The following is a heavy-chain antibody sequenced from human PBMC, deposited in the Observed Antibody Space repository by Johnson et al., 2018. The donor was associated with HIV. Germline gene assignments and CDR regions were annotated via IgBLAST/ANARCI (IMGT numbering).Heavy chain of an antibody. CDR3: ARTTYSSPGAFDI. CDR1: GFTFSSYA. CDR2: ISYDGSNK. Sequence: QVRLVESGGGVVQPGRSLSLSCAASGFTFSSYAMYWVRQAPGKGLEWVAFISYDGSNKYYADSVKGRFTISRDNSKNTLYLQMNSLRPEDTAVYYCARTTYSSPGAFDIWGQGTMVTVSS. J-gene: IGHJ3*02. D-gene: IGHD6-19*01. V-gene: IGHV3-30-3*01.